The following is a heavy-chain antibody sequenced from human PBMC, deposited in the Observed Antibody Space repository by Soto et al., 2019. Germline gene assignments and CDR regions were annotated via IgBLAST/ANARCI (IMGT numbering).Heavy chain of an antibody. CDR2: IKHDGSEE. V-gene: IGHV3-7*03. Sequence: GGSLRLSCAAAGFTGSSNYMGWVRQAPGKGLEWVANIKHDGSEEYYVDSVKGRFTISRDNAKNSMYLQMNSLRVEDTAVYYGARDRNCPSPSCNRYHWFDPWGQGSLVTVSS. J-gene: IGHJ5*02. CDR1: GFTGSSNY. CDR3: ARDRNCPSPSCNRYHWFDP. D-gene: IGHD2-2*01.